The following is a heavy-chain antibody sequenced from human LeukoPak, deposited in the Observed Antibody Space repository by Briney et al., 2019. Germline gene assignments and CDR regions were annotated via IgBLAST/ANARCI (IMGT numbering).Heavy chain of an antibody. J-gene: IGHJ4*02. D-gene: IGHD3-10*01. CDR1: GFSFRTSA. V-gene: IGHV3-23*01. Sequence: GALRLSCAASGFSFRTSAMSWVRQAPGKGLQWVSSVNGGDYSTYYADSVKGRFTISRDSSKNILYLQMNSLRTDDTAIYYCATANPTPRGINFDSWGQGTLVTVSS. CDR3: ATANPTPRGINFDS. CDR2: VNGGDYST.